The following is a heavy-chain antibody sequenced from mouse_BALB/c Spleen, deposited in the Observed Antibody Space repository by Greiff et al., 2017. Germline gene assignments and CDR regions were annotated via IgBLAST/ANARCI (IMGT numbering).Heavy chain of an antibody. D-gene: IGHD2-4*01. V-gene: IGHV14-3*02. CDR2: IEPANGNT. Sequence: EVKLVESGAELVKPGASVKLSCTASGFNIKDTYMHWVKQRPEQGMEWIGRIEPANGNTKYDPKFQGKTTITADTSSNTAYLQLSTLASEDTAVYYCARWTMITTGDYWGQGTSVTVSS. J-gene: IGHJ4*01. CDR3: ARWTMITTGDY. CDR1: GFNIKDTY.